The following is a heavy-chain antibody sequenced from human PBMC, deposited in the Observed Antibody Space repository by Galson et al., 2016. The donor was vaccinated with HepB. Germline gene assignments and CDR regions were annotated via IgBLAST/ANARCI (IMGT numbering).Heavy chain of an antibody. Sequence: SETLSLTCAVSGGSITSSDWWSWVRQPPGQGLEWLGEISPSGSARYNPSLKSQVTISIDKSRNKYSVEVTSLTAADTAVYYCASDSWGLRHWYFDVWGRGPLVTVSS. CDR1: GGSITSSDW. CDR2: ISPSGSA. J-gene: IGHJ2*01. V-gene: IGHV4-4*02. D-gene: IGHD4-17*01. CDR3: ASDSWGLRHWYFDV.